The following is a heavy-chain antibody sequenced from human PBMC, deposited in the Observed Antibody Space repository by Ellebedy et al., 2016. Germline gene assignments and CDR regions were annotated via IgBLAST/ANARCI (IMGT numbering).Heavy chain of an antibody. Sequence: GGSLRLXXAASGFTFSSYAMSWVRQAPGKGLEWVSAISGSGGSTYYADSVKGRFTISRDNSKNTLYLQMNSLRAEDTAVYYCAKAPRNFWSGYPSNWFDPWGQGTLVTVSS. CDR1: GFTFSSYA. CDR3: AKAPRNFWSGYPSNWFDP. CDR2: ISGSGGST. D-gene: IGHD3-3*01. J-gene: IGHJ5*02. V-gene: IGHV3-23*01.